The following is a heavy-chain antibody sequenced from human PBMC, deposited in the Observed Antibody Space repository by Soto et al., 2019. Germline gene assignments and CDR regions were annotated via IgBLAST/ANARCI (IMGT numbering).Heavy chain of an antibody. CDR3: ARDLRPYCSGGSCYPNFDY. Sequence: QVQLVESGGGVVQPGRSPRLSCAASGFTFSSYGMHWVRQAPGKGLEWVAVIWYDGSNKYYADSVKGRFTISRDNSKNTLYLQMNSLRAEDTAVYYCARDLRPYCSGGSCYPNFDYWGQGTLVTVSS. V-gene: IGHV3-33*01. CDR2: IWYDGSNK. D-gene: IGHD2-15*01. J-gene: IGHJ4*02. CDR1: GFTFSSYG.